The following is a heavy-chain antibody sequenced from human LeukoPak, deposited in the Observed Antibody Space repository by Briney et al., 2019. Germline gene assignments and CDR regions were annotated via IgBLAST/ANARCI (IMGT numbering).Heavy chain of an antibody. CDR3: ARGGTPAVAGPGYDY. CDR2: ISTSSSYI. V-gene: IGHV3-21*01. Sequence: PGGSLRLSCAASGVTFSSYTMNWVRQAPGKGLEWVSSISTSSSYIYYADSVKGRFTISRDNSKNTLYLQMNSLRAEDTAVYYCARGGTPAVAGPGYDYWGQGTLVTVSS. CDR1: GVTFSSYT. J-gene: IGHJ4*02. D-gene: IGHD6-19*01.